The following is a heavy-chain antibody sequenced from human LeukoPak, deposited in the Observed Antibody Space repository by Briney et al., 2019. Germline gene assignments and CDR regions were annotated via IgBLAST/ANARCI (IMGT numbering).Heavy chain of an antibody. D-gene: IGHD2-15*01. V-gene: IGHV5-51*01. CDR2: IYPSDSDT. J-gene: IGHJ3*02. CDR1: GYSFTTYW. CDR3: ARQRYCSGGTCFSWYDAFDI. Sequence: GESLKISCQGSGYSFTTYWIGWVRQMPGKGLEWMGIIYPSDSDTKYSPSLQGQVTISADTSTNTAYLQWSSLKDSDAAVYFCARQRYCSGGTCFSWYDAFDIWGQGTLVTVSS.